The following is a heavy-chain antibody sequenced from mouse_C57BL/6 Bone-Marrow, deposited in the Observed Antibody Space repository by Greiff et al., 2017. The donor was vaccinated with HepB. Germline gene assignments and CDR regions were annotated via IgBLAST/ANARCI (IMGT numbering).Heavy chain of an antibody. J-gene: IGHJ2*01. D-gene: IGHD4-1*01. CDR2: ISDGGSYN. CDR3: ARGPGAYYFDY. V-gene: IGHV5-4*03. CDR1: GFTFSSYA. Sequence: EVKVVESGGGLVKPGGSLKLSCAASGFTFSSYAMSWVRQTPEKRLEWVATISDGGSYNYYPDNVKGRVTISRDNAKYTLFLQMSHLESEDTALYYCARGPGAYYFDYWGQGTTLTVSS.